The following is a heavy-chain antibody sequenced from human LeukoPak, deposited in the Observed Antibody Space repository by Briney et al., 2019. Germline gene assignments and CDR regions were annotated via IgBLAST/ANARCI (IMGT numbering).Heavy chain of an antibody. D-gene: IGHD3-22*01. CDR3: LPTYYYDSSGYY. CDR2: IRSKADSYAT. V-gene: IGHV3-73*01. CDR1: GFTFSGSA. Sequence: GGSLRLSCAASGFTFSGSAMHWVRQASGKGLEWVGRIRSKADSYATAYAASVKGSFTISREDSNNTAHLQMSSLKTDDTAVYYCLPTYYYDSSGYYWGQGTLVTVS. J-gene: IGHJ4*02.